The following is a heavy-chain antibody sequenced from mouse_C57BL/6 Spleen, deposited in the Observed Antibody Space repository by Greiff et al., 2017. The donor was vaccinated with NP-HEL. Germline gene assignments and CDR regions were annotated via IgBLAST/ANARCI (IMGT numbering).Heavy chain of an antibody. Sequence: QVQLQQPGAELVMPGASVKLSCKASGYTFTSYWMHWVKQRPGQGLEWIGEIDPSDSYTNYNQKFKGKSTLTVDKSSSTAYMQLSSLTSEDSAVYYCARPHYYGSPEYFDVWGTGTTVTVSS. CDR2: IDPSDSYT. J-gene: IGHJ1*03. D-gene: IGHD1-1*01. V-gene: IGHV1-69*01. CDR1: GYTFTSYW. CDR3: ARPHYYGSPEYFDV.